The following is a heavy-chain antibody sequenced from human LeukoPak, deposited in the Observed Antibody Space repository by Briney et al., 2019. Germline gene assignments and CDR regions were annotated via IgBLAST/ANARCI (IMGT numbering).Heavy chain of an antibody. J-gene: IGHJ4*02. CDR1: GFTFSSYS. D-gene: IGHD6-6*01. CDR3: ARAGIEYSSSSAPDY. V-gene: IGHV3-21*01. Sequence: PGGPLRLSCAASGFTFSSYSMNWVRQAPGKGLEWVSSISSSSSYIYYADSVKGRFTISRDNAKNSLYLQMNSLRAEDTAVYYCARAGIEYSSSSAPDYWGQGTLVTVSS. CDR2: ISSSSSYI.